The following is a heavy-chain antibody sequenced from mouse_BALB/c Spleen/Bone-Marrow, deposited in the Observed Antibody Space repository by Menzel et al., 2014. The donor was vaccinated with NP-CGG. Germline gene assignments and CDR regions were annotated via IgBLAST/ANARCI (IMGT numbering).Heavy chain of an antibody. V-gene: IGHV1S81*02. CDR2: INPSNGVN. J-gene: IGHJ4*01. CDR3: SRGGNFDVMDY. Sequence: VQGVESGAELVKPGASVKLSCKASGYTFTSYYMYWVKQRPGQGLEWIGGINPSNGVNNFNEKFKSKASLTVDKSSSTAYMQLSSLTSEDSAVYYCSRGGNFDVMDYWAQGTSVTVSS. CDR1: GYTFTSYY. D-gene: IGHD2-1*01.